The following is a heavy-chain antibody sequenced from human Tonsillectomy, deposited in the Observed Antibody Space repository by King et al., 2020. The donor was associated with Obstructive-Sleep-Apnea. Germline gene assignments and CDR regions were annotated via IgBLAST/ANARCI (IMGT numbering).Heavy chain of an antibody. CDR2: IRGDGSDK. Sequence: VQLVESGGDLVQHGGSLRLSCAASGFTFRSYWMTWVRQAPGTGLERVANIRGDGSDKYYVDSVKGRFTISRDNAKNSLYLQMNSLRAEDTAVYYCAIDRTYVSGTTNYDAFDTWGQVTMVTVSS. CDR3: AIDRTYVSGTTNYDAFDT. J-gene: IGHJ3*02. CDR1: GFTFRSYW. D-gene: IGHD3-10*01. V-gene: IGHV3-7*01.